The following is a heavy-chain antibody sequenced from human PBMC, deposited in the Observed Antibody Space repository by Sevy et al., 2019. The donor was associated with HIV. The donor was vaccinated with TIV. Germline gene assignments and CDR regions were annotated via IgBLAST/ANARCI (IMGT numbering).Heavy chain of an antibody. V-gene: IGHV3-30-3*01. CDR2: ISYDGGNN. CDR1: GFTFSSYA. D-gene: IGHD5-12*01. J-gene: IGHJ6*02. Sequence: GGSLRLSCAASGFTFSSYAMHWVRQAPGKGLEWVAVISYDGGNNYYADSVKGRFTISRDNSKNTLYLQMNSLRAEDTAVYYCARDRYVEMATIEGSDYYCYGMDIWGLGTTVTVSS. CDR3: ARDRYVEMATIEGSDYYCYGMDI.